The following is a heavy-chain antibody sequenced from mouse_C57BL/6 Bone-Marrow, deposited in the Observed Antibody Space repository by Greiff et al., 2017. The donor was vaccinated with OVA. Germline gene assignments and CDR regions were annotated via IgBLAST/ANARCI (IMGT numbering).Heavy chain of an antibody. D-gene: IGHD2-1*01. Sequence: EVKLQESGGGLVKPGGSLKLSCAASGFTFSDYGMHWVRQAPEKGLEWVAYISSGSSTIYYADKVKGRFTISRDNAKNTLFLKMTSLRSEDTAMYYCARGYGNYAWFAYWGQGTLVTVAA. V-gene: IGHV5-17*01. CDR2: ISSGSSTI. CDR1: GFTFSDYG. CDR3: ARGYGNYAWFAY. J-gene: IGHJ3*01.